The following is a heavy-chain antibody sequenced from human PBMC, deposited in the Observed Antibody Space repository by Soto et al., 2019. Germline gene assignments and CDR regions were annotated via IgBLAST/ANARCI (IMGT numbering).Heavy chain of an antibody. V-gene: IGHV3-30-3*01. D-gene: IGHD4-17*01. CDR2: ISDDGINT. J-gene: IGHJ1*01. CDR1: GFTFNNYA. Sequence: QVQLVESGGGVVQPGRSLRLSCAASGFTFNNYAMYWVRQAPGKGLEWMAVISDDGINTYYADSVKGRFTISRDNSKNTLDLQMESLRPEDTAASYGATGMRTVAGYWGQGTRVTVSS. CDR3: ATGMRTVAGY.